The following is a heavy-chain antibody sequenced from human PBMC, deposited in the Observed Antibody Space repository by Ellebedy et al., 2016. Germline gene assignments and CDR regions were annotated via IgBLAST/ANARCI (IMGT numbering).Heavy chain of an antibody. D-gene: IGHD1-26*01. V-gene: IGHV3-30*18. CDR3: AKDHPRRQVGATHWFDP. CDR1: GFTFSSYG. Sequence: GESLKISXAASGFTFSSYGMHWVRQAPGKGLEWVAVISYDGSNKYYADSVKGRFTISRDNSKNTLYLQMNSLRAEDTAVYYCAKDHPRRQVGATHWFDPWGQGTLVTVSS. CDR2: ISYDGSNK. J-gene: IGHJ5*02.